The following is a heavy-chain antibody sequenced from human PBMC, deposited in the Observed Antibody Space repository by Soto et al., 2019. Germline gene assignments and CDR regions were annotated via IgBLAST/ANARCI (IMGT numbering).Heavy chain of an antibody. Sequence: SETLSLTCTVSGGSISSGDYYWSWIRQPPGKGLEWIGYIYYSGSTYYNPSLKSRVTVSVDTSKNQFSLKLSSVTAADTAVYYCARVMSVGIAAADAFDYWGQGTLVTVSS. CDR2: IYYSGST. CDR1: GGSISSGDYY. D-gene: IGHD6-13*01. V-gene: IGHV4-30-4*01. J-gene: IGHJ4*02. CDR3: ARVMSVGIAAADAFDY.